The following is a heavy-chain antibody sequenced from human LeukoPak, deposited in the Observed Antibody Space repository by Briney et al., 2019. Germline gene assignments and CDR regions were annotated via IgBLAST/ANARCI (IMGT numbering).Heavy chain of an antibody. D-gene: IGHD1-14*01. CDR2: IRYDGSRR. CDR1: GMSAFTFSLYG. J-gene: IGHJ6*03. V-gene: IGHV3-30*02. CDR3: AKDNRVYWGDGYSDFGYYYYYMDV. Sequence: PGGSLRLSCAASGMSAFTFSLYGMQWVRQAPGKGLEWVAGIRYDGSRRYYADSVKGRFSISRDNAKNTLYLQMSSLRVEDTAVYYCAKDNRVYWGDGYSDFGYYYYYMDVWGKGTTVAVSS.